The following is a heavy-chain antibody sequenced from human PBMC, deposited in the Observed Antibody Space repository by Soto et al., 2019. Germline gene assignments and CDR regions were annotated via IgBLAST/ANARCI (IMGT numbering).Heavy chain of an antibody. V-gene: IGHV3-66*01. Sequence: GSLRLSCAASGFTVSSNYMSWVRQAPGKGLEWVSVIYSGGSTYYADSVKGRFTISRDNSKNTLYLQMNSLRAEDTAVYYCARDGFAGQPQGAFDIWSQGTMVTVSS. CDR1: GFTVSSNY. D-gene: IGHD2-2*01. J-gene: IGHJ3*02. CDR3: ARDGFAGQPQGAFDI. CDR2: IYSGGST.